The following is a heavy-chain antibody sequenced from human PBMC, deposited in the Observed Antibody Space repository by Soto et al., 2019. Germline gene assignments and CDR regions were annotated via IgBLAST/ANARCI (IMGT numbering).Heavy chain of an antibody. CDR3: ARDGVYEGGPDFDY. Sequence: QVQLVQSGAEVKNPGSSVKVSCKASGGTFSSYAISWVRKAPGQGLEWMGGVIHIFATATYAQKFQGRVTITADDSTSAGYMGLSSLRSEDTAVYYCARDGVYEGGPDFDYWGQGTLVTVSS. D-gene: IGHD5-12*01. CDR1: GGTFSSYA. J-gene: IGHJ4*02. V-gene: IGHV1-69*01. CDR2: VIHIFATA.